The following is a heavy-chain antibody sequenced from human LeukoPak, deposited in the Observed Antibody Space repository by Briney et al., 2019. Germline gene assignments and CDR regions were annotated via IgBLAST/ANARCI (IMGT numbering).Heavy chain of an antibody. V-gene: IGHV4-59*08. CDR2: TYYSGST. CDR3: ARGRDILTGYYMTPFDY. J-gene: IGHJ4*02. D-gene: IGHD3-9*01. CDR1: GGSISRYY. Sequence: SETLSLTCTVSGGSISRYYWSWIRQPPRKVLEWVGYTYYSGSTNYNPSLKSRVTISVDTSKNQFSLKLSSVTAAETAVYYCARGRDILTGYYMTPFDYWGQGTLVTVSS.